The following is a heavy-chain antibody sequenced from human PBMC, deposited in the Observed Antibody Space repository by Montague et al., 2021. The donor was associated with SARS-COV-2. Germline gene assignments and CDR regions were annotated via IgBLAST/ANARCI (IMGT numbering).Heavy chain of an antibody. CDR3: ASHPVWQQLCT. J-gene: IGHJ5*02. V-gene: IGHV4-4*02. D-gene: IGHD1-1*01. CDR1: GASLASGYW. CDR2: IHHTGGS. Sequence: SETLSLTCAVSGASLASGYWWSWVRQSPGKGLGWVAEIHHTGGSNYNPSLVSRVTIFLDHSKHHLTLTLSSVTAADTAMYYCASHPVWQQLCTWGQGTLVTVSA.